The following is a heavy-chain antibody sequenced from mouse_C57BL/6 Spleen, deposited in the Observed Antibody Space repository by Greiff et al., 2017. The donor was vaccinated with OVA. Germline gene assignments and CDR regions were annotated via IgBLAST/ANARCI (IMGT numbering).Heavy chain of an antibody. CDR3: TRAAAQASYYYAMDY. J-gene: IGHJ4*01. V-gene: IGHV5-9-1*02. Sequence: EVMLVESGEGLVKPGGSLKLSCAASGFTFSSYAMSWVRQTPEKRLEWVAYISSGGDYIYYADTVKGRFTISRDNARNTLYLQMSSLKSEDTAMYYCTRAAAQASYYYAMDYWGQGTSVTVSS. CDR2: ISSGGDYI. CDR1: GFTFSSYA. D-gene: IGHD3-2*02.